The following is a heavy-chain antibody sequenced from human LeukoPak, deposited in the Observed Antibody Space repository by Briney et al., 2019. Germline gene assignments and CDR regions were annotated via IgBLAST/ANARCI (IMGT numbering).Heavy chain of an antibody. Sequence: PSQTLSLTCTVSGGSISSGSYYWSWIRQPAGKGLEWIGRIYTSGSTNYNPSLKSRVTISVDTSKNQFSLKLSSVTAADTAVYYCARVDHTPATYYYGSGSYYKSSTPFDYWGQGTLVTVSS. CDR2: IYTSGST. CDR3: ARVDHTPATYYYGSGSYYKSSTPFDY. CDR1: GGSISSGSYY. J-gene: IGHJ4*02. V-gene: IGHV4-61*02. D-gene: IGHD3-10*01.